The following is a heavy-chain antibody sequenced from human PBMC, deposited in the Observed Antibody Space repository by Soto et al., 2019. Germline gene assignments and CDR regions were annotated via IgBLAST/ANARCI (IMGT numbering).Heavy chain of an antibody. CDR3: AKAEYYGGNWYFDL. V-gene: IGHV3-23*01. CDR2: ITGSGAST. D-gene: IGHD4-17*01. J-gene: IGHJ2*01. CDR1: GFTFSTYG. Sequence: EVQLLESGGGLVQPGGSLRLSCAASGFTFSTYGMNWVRQAPGKGLEWVSGITGSGASTYYADSVKGRFTISRDNSKNTLYLQMNSLRAEDTAVYYCAKAEYYGGNWYFDLRGRGTLVTVSS.